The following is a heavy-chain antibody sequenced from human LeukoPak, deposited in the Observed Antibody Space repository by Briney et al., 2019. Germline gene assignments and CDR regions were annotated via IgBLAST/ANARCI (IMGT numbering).Heavy chain of an antibody. J-gene: IGHJ6*02. Sequence: QPGGSLRLSCAASGFTFSSYAMHWVRQAPGKGLEWVAVISYDGSNKYYADSVKGRFTISRDNSKNTLYLQMNSQRAEDTAVYYCARVGGYYYGMDVWGQGTTVTVSS. V-gene: IGHV3-30-3*01. CDR1: GFTFSSYA. D-gene: IGHD2-15*01. CDR2: ISYDGSNK. CDR3: ARVGGYYYGMDV.